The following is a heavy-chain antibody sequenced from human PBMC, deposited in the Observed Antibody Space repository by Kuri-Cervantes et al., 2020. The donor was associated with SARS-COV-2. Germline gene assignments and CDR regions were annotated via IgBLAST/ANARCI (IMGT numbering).Heavy chain of an antibody. CDR3: ARRAYGEQVDYYYMDV. CDR1: GYSFTSYW. CDR2: IHPGDSDT. Sequence: GGSLRLSCKGSGYSFTSYWIGWVRQMPGKGLEWMGIIHPGDSDTRYSPSFQGQVTISADKSISTAFLQWSSLKASDTAMYYCARRAYGEQVDYYYMDVWGKGTTVTVSS. D-gene: IGHD4-17*01. J-gene: IGHJ6*03. V-gene: IGHV5-51*01.